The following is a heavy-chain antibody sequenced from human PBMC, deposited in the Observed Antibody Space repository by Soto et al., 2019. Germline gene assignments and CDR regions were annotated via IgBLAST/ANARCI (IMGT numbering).Heavy chain of an antibody. CDR3: AAGIAARTGSLLDY. V-gene: IGHV4-31*03. CDR2: IYYNGTT. D-gene: IGHD6-6*01. Sequence: PSHTQSLTCTLSGDPISRSGYYRNWIRQHTGKGLEWIGYIYYNGTTYCNPSLKSRVTISVDTSENQFSLKLSSVTAADTAVYYCAAGIAARTGSLLDYWGQGALVTGSP. CDR1: GDPISRSGYY. J-gene: IGHJ4*02.